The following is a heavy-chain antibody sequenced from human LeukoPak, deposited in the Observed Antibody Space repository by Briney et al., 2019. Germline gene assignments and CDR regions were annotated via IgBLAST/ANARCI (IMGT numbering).Heavy chain of an antibody. CDR1: GFTFSTYG. CDR3: AKDLHYGSADY. D-gene: IGHD3-10*01. J-gene: IGHJ4*02. CDR2: INNDGSIT. Sequence: GGSLRLSCAASGFTFSTYGMHWVRQDPGKGLVWVSHINNDGSITNYADSVKGRFTISRDNAKNTLYLQMNSLRAEDTAVYYCAKDLHYGSADYWGQGTLVTVSS. V-gene: IGHV3-74*01.